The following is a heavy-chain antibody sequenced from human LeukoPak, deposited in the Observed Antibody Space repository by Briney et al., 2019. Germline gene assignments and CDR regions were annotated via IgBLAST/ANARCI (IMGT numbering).Heavy chain of an antibody. J-gene: IGHJ4*02. CDR3: ARFQIFGVVGPDY. CDR2: IYTSGST. Sequence: PSETLSLTCTVSGGSISSGSYYWSWIRQPAGKGLEWIGRIYTSGSTNYNPSLKSRVTISVDTSKNQFSLKLSSVTAADTAVYYCARFQIFGVVGPDYWGQGTLATVSS. V-gene: IGHV4-61*02. CDR1: GGSISSGSYY. D-gene: IGHD3-3*01.